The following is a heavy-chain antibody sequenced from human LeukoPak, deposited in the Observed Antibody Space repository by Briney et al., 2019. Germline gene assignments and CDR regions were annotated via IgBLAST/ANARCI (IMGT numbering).Heavy chain of an antibody. D-gene: IGHD3-22*01. CDR2: IYYSGST. J-gene: IGHJ4*02. V-gene: IGHV4-39*07. Sequence: PSETLSLTCTVSGGSISSSSYYWGWIRQPPGKGLEWIGSIYYSGSTYYNPSLKSRVTISVDTSKNQFSLKLSSVTAADTAVYYCARGGNLRGVIDSSGYYDYWGQGTLVTVSS. CDR1: GGSISSSSYY. CDR3: ARGGNLRGVIDSSGYYDY.